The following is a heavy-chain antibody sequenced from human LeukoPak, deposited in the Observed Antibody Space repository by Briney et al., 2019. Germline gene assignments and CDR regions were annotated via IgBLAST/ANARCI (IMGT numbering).Heavy chain of an antibody. Sequence: PSETLSLTCTVSGGSISSYYWGWIRQSPGKGLEWIGSIYNSGSTYYNPSLKSRVTISIDTSKNQFSLKLSSVTAADTAVYYCAREYRSSWYLNWFDPWGQGTLVTVSS. D-gene: IGHD6-13*01. V-gene: IGHV4-4*08. CDR3: AREYRSSWYLNWFDP. CDR2: IYNSGST. CDR1: GGSISSYY. J-gene: IGHJ5*02.